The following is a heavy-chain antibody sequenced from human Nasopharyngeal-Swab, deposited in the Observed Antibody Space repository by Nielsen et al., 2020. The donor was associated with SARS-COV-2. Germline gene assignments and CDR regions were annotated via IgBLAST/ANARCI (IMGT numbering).Heavy chain of an antibody. Sequence: GSLRLSCTVSGGSISSGGYYWSWIRQPPGKGLEWIGEINHSGSTNYNPSLKSRVTISVDTSKNQFSLKLSSVTAADTAVYYCARSILGSIRAAGPRSKLGYWGQGTLVTVSS. CDR2: INHSGST. CDR1: GGSISSGGYY. CDR3: ARSILGSIRAAGPRSKLGY. J-gene: IGHJ4*02. V-gene: IGHV4-39*07. D-gene: IGHD6-13*01.